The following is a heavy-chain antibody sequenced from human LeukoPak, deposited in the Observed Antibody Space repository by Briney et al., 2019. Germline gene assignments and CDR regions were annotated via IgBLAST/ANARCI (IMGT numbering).Heavy chain of an antibody. D-gene: IGHD1-26*01. CDR1: GFTFDDYA. J-gene: IGHJ4*02. Sequence: GGSLRLSCAASGFTFDDYAMHWVRQASGKGLEWVSGISWNSGSIGYADSVKGRFTISRDNAKNSLYLQMSSLRAEDTALYYCAKGPAMGATFDYWGQGTLVTVSA. CDR3: AKGPAMGATFDY. CDR2: ISWNSGSI. V-gene: IGHV3-9*01.